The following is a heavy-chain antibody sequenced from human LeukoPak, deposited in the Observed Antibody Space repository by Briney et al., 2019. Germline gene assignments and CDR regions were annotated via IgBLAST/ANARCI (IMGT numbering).Heavy chain of an antibody. Sequence: GGSLRLSCAASGFTFSGSAMHWVRQASGKGLEWVGRIRSKANSYATAYAASVKGRFTISRDDSKNTAYLQMNSLKTEDTAVYYCTRPTYYDSSGYDLDYWGQGTLVTVSS. CDR3: TRPTYYDSSGYDLDY. V-gene: IGHV3-73*01. D-gene: IGHD3-22*01. CDR2: IRSKANSYAT. CDR1: GFTFSGSA. J-gene: IGHJ4*02.